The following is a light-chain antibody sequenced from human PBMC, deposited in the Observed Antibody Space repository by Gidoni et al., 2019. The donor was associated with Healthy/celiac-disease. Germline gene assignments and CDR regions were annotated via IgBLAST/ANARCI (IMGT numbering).Light chain of an antibody. J-gene: IGKJ1*01. CDR1: QILLHSNEYNY. Sequence: IVMTLSSLSLPVTPGEPSSISCRSSQILLHSNEYNYLDWYLQKQGQSPQLLIYLGSNRASGVPDRFSGSGSGTDFTLKISRVEAEDVGVYYCMQALQTPWTFGQGTKVEIK. CDR3: MQALQTPWT. CDR2: LGS. V-gene: IGKV2-28*01.